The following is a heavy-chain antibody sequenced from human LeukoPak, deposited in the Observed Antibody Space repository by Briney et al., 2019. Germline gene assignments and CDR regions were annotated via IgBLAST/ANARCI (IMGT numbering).Heavy chain of an antibody. CDR2: IYYSGAT. CDR3: ARMNYISGYYVFDY. J-gene: IGHJ4*02. D-gene: IGHD3-22*01. Sequence: SETLSLTCTVSSDSINNYYWSWIRQAPEKGLEWIGYIYYSGATNCNPSLNSRVTLSLDTSKNQFSLRLSSVTAADTAVYYCARMNYISGYYVFDYWGQGTLVNVSS. CDR1: SDSINNYY. V-gene: IGHV4-59*08.